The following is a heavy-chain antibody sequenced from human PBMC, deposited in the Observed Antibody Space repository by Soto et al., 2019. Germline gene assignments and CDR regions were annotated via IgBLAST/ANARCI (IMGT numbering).Heavy chain of an antibody. Sequence: EVQLLESGGGLVQPGGSLRLSCAASGFTFSSYAMSWVRQAPGKGLEWVSAISGSGGSTYYADSVKGRFTFSRDNSKNTLYLQMNSLRAEDTAVYYCANNKLWFGDNGDYWGQGTLVTVSS. CDR3: ANNKLWFGDNGDY. D-gene: IGHD3-10*01. J-gene: IGHJ4*02. CDR1: GFTFSSYA. V-gene: IGHV3-23*01. CDR2: ISGSGGST.